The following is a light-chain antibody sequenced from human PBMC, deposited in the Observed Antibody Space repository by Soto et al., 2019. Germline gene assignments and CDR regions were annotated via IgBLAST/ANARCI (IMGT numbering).Light chain of an antibody. CDR2: GAS. CDR3: QQYNNWPPIT. Sequence: EIVMTQSPATLYVSPGETATLSCRASQSVSGNLAWYQQIPGQAPRLLIYGASTRATGIPARFSGSGSGTEFTLTISSLQSEDFAVYYCQQYNNWPPITFGQGTRLEIK. V-gene: IGKV3-15*01. J-gene: IGKJ5*01. CDR1: QSVSGN.